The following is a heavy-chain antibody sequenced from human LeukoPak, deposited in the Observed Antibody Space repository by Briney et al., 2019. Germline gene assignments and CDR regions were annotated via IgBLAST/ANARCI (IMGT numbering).Heavy chain of an antibody. J-gene: IGHJ4*02. CDR3: ARGRGYSYRLGFDY. V-gene: IGHV4-34*01. CDR1: GGSISSYY. Sequence: SSETLSLTCTVSGGSISSYYWSWIRQPPGKGLEWIGEINHSGSTNYNPSLKSRVTISVDTSKNQFSLKLSSVTAADTAVYYCARGRGYSYRLGFDYWGQGTLVTVSS. D-gene: IGHD5-18*01. CDR2: INHSGST.